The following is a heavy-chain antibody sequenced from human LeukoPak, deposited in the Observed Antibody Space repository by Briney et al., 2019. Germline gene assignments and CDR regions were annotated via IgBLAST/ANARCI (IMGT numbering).Heavy chain of an antibody. Sequence: SGTLSLTCAVSGGSISSSNWWSWVRQPPGKGLEWIGEIYHSGSTNYNPSLKSRVTISVDKSKNQFSLKLSSVTAADTAVYYCARRGGYCSSTSCSSRWFDPWGQGTLVTVSS. CDR1: GGSISSSNW. J-gene: IGHJ5*02. V-gene: IGHV4-4*02. CDR3: ARRGGYCSSTSCSSRWFDP. D-gene: IGHD2-2*01. CDR2: IYHSGST.